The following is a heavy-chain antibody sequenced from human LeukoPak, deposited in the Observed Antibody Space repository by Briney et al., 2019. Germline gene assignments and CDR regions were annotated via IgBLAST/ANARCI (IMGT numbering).Heavy chain of an antibody. V-gene: IGHV4-59*01. CDR2: IYYSGST. Sequence: SETLSLTCTVSGGSISSYYWSWIRQPPGKGLEWIGYIYYSGSTNYNPSLKSRVTISVDTSKNQFSLKLSSVTAADTAVYYCARAQRGYCSSTSCYYAWFNPWGQGTLVTVSS. CDR3: ARAQRGYCSSTSCYYAWFNP. D-gene: IGHD2-2*01. J-gene: IGHJ5*02. CDR1: GGSISSYY.